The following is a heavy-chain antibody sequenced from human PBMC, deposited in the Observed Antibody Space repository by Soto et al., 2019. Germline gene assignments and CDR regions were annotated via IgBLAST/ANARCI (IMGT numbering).Heavy chain of an antibody. D-gene: IGHD3-9*01. J-gene: IGHJ5*02. V-gene: IGHV3-33*01. CDR3: ARDLGPFGILTGYSWFDP. CDR2: IWYDGSNK. Sequence: GGSLRLSCAASGFTFSSYGMHWVRQAPGKGLEWVAVIWYDGSNKYYADSVKGRFTISRDNSKNTLYLQMNSLRAEDTAVYYCARDLGPFGILTGYSWFDPWGQGTLVTVSS. CDR1: GFTFSSYG.